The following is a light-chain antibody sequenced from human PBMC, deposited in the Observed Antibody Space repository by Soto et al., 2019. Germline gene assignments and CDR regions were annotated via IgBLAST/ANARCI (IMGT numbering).Light chain of an antibody. CDR3: HSYDSSLSGSV. V-gene: IGLV1-40*01. CDR2: RNN. CDR1: SSNIGAGYD. J-gene: IGLJ3*02. Sequence: QSVLTQPPSVSGAPGQRVTISCTGSSSNIGAGYDVHWYQQLPGTAPKLLIYRNNNRPSGVPDRFSGSKSGTSASLAITALPAEDEADYYCHSYDSSLSGSVFGGGTKLTVL.